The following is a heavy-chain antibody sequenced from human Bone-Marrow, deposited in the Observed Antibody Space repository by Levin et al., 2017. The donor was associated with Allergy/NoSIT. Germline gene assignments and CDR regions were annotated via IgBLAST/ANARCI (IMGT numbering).Heavy chain of an antibody. V-gene: IGHV3-30*18. CDR3: AKARWDGTYGNELGS. Sequence: GGSLRLSCAASGFSFSTYGMHWVRQAPGKGLEWVAVISKDGNDKYYRDSVKGRFTISRDNSKDTLALQMNSLRGDDTGVYYCAKARWDGTYGNELGSWGQGTLVTVSS. J-gene: IGHJ4*02. CDR2: ISKDGNDK. CDR1: GFSFSTYG. D-gene: IGHD1-26*01.